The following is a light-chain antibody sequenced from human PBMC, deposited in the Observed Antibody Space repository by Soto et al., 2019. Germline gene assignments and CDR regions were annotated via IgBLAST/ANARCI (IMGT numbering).Light chain of an antibody. CDR2: AAS. CDR3: QQSYNPPIT. CDR1: QSISSW. V-gene: IGKV1-39*01. J-gene: IGKJ5*01. Sequence: DIQMTQSPSTLSSSVGDRFTITFRASQSISSWLAWYQQKPGKAPRLLIYAASSLQSGVPSRFSGSGSGTDFTLTVSSLQPEDFATYFCQQSYNPPITFGQGTRLEIK.